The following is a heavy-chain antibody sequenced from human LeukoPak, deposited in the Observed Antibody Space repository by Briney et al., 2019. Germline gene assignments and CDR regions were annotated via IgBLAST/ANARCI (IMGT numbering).Heavy chain of an antibody. CDR3: ARSELGYNYHYMDV. J-gene: IGHJ6*03. CDR2: ISSSSSYI. Sequence: GGSLRLSCVASGFTFSSRDWMTWVRQAPGKGLEWVSSISSSSSYIYYADSVKGRFTISRDNAKNSLYLQMNGLRAEDTAVYYCARSELGYNYHYMDVWGKGTTVTISS. D-gene: IGHD3-10*01. CDR1: GFTFSSRDW. V-gene: IGHV3-21*01.